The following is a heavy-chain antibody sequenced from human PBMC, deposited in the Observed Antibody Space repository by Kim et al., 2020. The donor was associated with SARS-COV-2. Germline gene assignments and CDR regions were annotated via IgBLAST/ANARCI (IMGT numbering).Heavy chain of an antibody. Sequence: GGSLRLSCAASGFTFSSYAMSWVRQAPGKGLEWVSAISGSGGSTYYADSVKGRFTISRDNSKNTLYLQMNSLRAEDTAVYYCAKVRGTMIVVVIANYYYYGMVVWGQGTTVTVPS. CDR3: AKVRGTMIVVVIANYYYYGMVV. J-gene: IGHJ6*02. D-gene: IGHD3-22*01. CDR1: GFTFSSYA. CDR2: ISGSGGST. V-gene: IGHV3-23*01.